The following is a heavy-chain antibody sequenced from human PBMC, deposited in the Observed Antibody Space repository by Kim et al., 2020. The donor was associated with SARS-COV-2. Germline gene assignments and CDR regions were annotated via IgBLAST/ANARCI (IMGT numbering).Heavy chain of an antibody. CDR2: ISHSGNT. CDR1: GGSVSSANW. V-gene: IGHV4-4*02. J-gene: IGHJ4*02. D-gene: IGHD3-10*01. Sequence: SDTLSLTCAVSGGSVSSANWWTWVRQSPKKGLEWIGEISHSGNTNYNPSLKSRVTISIDKSKNQFSRKLSSVTAADTAVYYCARDWGMVQGVLEYWGQGTPVSVSS. CDR3: ARDWGMVQGVLEY.